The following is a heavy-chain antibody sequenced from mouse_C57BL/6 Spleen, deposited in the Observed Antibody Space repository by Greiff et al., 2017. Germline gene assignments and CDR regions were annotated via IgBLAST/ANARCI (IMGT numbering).Heavy chain of an antibody. V-gene: IGHV1-69*01. CDR3: ARGEYYSNLWFAY. J-gene: IGHJ3*01. Sequence: QVQLKQPGAELVMPGASVKLSCKASGYTFTSYWMHWVKQRPGQGLEWIGEIDPSDSYTNYNQKFKGKSTLTVDKSSSTAYMQLSSLTSEDSAVYYCARGEYYSNLWFAYWGQGTLVTVSA. D-gene: IGHD2-5*01. CDR1: GYTFTSYW. CDR2: IDPSDSYT.